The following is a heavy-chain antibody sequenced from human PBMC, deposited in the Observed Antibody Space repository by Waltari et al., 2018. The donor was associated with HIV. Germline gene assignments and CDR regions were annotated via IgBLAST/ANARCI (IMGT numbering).Heavy chain of an antibody. J-gene: IGHJ4*02. CDR2: ISGSGGST. Sequence: EVQLVESGGGLVQPGGSLRLSCAASGFTFSSYAMSWVRPAPGKGLEWVTAISGSGGSTYYADSGKGQLTISRDNSKNTLYLQMNSLRAEDTAVYYCAKETLAVAGLPEGYWGQGTLVTVSS. CDR3: AKETLAVAGLPEGY. CDR1: GFTFSSYA. V-gene: IGHV3-23*04. D-gene: IGHD6-19*01.